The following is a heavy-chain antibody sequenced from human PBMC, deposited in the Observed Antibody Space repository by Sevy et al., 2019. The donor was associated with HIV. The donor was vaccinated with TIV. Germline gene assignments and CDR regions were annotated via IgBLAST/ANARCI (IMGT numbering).Heavy chain of an antibody. CDR1: GFTVNDKY. J-gene: IGHJ4*02. V-gene: IGHV3-66*02. D-gene: IGHD6-19*01. Sequence: GGSLRLSCAISGFTVNDKYIIWVRQAPGKGLEWVSVIFSSGSTYYADSAKGRFTISRDNSKNTVYLQMNSLRAEDTAVYYCVSLFLSYRSGWSYFDYWGRGTLVTVS. CDR3: VSLFLSYRSGWSYFDY. CDR2: IFSSGST.